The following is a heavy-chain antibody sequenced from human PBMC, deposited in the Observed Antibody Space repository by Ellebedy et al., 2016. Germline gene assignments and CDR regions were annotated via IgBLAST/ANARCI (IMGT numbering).Heavy chain of an antibody. CDR1: GLTFSNYA. D-gene: IGHD3-3*01. J-gene: IGHJ4*02. Sequence: GGSLRLXCAASGLTFSNYAMNWVRQAPGKGLEWVANIDQGGGLLYYVDSVRGRFSISKDYATDSLNLQMNSLRVEDTAVYYCTTFWSGYFDYWGQGILVTVSS. CDR3: TTFWSGYFDY. V-gene: IGHV3-7*01. CDR2: IDQGGGLL.